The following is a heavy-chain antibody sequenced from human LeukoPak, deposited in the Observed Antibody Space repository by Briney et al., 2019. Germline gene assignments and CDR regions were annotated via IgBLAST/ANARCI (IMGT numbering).Heavy chain of an antibody. CDR1: GDSVSSNSAA. CDR2: TYYRSKWYN. Sequence: SQTLSLTCAISGDSVSSNSAAWNWIRQSPSRGLEWLGRTYYRSKWYNDYAVSVKSRITINPDTSKNQFSLQLNSVTPEDTAVYYCARVQGFDFWSGPYFDYWGQGTLVTVSS. CDR3: ARVQGFDFWSGPYFDY. D-gene: IGHD3-3*01. V-gene: IGHV6-1*01. J-gene: IGHJ4*02.